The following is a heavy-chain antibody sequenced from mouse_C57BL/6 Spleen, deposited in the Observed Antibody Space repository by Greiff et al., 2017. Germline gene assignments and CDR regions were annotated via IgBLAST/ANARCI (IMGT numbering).Heavy chain of an antibody. V-gene: IGHV1-50*01. J-gene: IGHJ1*03. CDR3: ARLRKDYYGSGYFDV. D-gene: IGHD1-1*01. Sequence: QVQLQQSGAELVKPGASVKLSCKASGYTFTSYWMQWVKQRPGQGLEWIGEIDPSDSYTNYNQKFKGKATLTVDTSSSTAYMQLSSLTSEDSAVYYCARLRKDYYGSGYFDVWGTGTTVTVSS. CDR2: IDPSDSYT. CDR1: GYTFTSYW.